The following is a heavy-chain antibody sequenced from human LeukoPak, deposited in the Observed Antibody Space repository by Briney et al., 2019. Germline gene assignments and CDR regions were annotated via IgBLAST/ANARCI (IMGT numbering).Heavy chain of an antibody. CDR2: ISGSGGST. V-gene: IGHV3-23*01. CDR3: AKSGKWELLVGVDY. CDR1: GFTFSSYA. J-gene: IGHJ4*02. Sequence: PGGSLRLSCAASGFTFSSYAMSWVRQAPGKGLEWVSAISGSGGSTYYADSVKGRFTISRDNSKNTLYLQMNSLRAEDTAVYYCAKSGKWELLVGVDYWGQGTLVTVSS. D-gene: IGHD1-26*01.